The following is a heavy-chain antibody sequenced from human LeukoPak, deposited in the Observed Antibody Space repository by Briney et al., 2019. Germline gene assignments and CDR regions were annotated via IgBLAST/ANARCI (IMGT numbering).Heavy chain of an antibody. V-gene: IGHV3-33*01. D-gene: IGHD2-15*01. CDR2: IWSDGSNE. CDR1: GFTFSSFG. J-gene: IGHJ4*02. CDR3: ARGCGGGPGCYILDY. Sequence: GVSLRLSCAASGFTFSSFGMHRVRQAPGKGLEWVAIIWSDGSNEVYIESVKGRFTISRDNSKNTLYLHMNSLRGEDTAMYFCARGCGGGPGCYILDYWGQGTLVTVSS.